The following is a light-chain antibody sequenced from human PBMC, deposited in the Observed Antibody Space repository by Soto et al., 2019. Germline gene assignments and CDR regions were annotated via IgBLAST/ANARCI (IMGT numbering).Light chain of an antibody. CDR1: QGIGDT. Sequence: VVTPTTPGTLSVSPGEVATLSCRASQGIGDTLAGYQHKPGQTPRLLIYDTSTSANGCPASLSGSRSGTEFTRTINSRQSEECAAYDWQRYKRGPLTFGGGTKVDIK. CDR2: DTS. J-gene: IGKJ4*01. V-gene: IGKV3-15*01. CDR3: QRYKRGPLT.